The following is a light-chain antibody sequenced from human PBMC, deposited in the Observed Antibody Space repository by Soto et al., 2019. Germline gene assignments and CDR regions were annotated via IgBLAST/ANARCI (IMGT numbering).Light chain of an antibody. V-gene: IGKV1-5*03. CDR3: QQYSSYST. J-gene: IGKJ1*01. CDR2: KAS. Sequence: DIQMTQSPSTLSESVGDRVTITCRSSQSISNWLAWYQQKPGKAPKLLIYKASSLESGVPSRFSGSGSGTEFTLTISSLQPDDFATYYCQQYSSYSTFGQGTKVEIK. CDR1: QSISNW.